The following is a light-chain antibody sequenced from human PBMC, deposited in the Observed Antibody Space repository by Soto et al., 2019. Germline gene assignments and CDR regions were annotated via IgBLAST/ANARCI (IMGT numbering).Light chain of an antibody. CDR2: AAA. J-gene: IGKJ1*01. CDR1: QSVSSTY. CDR3: QQSHIART. Sequence: DIQMTQSPSSLSASVGDRATITCRASQSVSSTYLNWYQQKPGKAPKLLIYAAANLQSGVPSRFSGSGSGKDFTLTISSLQPEDFATYYCQQSHIARTFGQGTKGEIK. V-gene: IGKV1-39*01.